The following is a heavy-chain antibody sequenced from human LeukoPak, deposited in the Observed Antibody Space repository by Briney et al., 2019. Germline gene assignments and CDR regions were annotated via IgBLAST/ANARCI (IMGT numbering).Heavy chain of an antibody. V-gene: IGHV4-61*08. Sequence: PSETLSLTCTVSGGSISSGGDYWTWIRQHPGEGLEWIGHIFYTGSTYYNPSLKSRVTISVDTSKNQFSLKLNSVTAADTAVYYCARDLIYLTNYYYYGMDVWGQGTTVTVSS. CDR3: ARDLIYLTNYYYYGMDV. J-gene: IGHJ6*02. D-gene: IGHD4/OR15-4a*01. CDR2: IFYTGST. CDR1: GGSISSGGDY.